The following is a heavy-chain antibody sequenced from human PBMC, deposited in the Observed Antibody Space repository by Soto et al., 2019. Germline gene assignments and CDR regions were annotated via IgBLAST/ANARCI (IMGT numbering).Heavy chain of an antibody. J-gene: IGHJ4*02. CDR2: IWYGGGNE. D-gene: IGHD3-10*01. CDR3: AREVPGSRSDYFDY. Sequence: WGSLRLSCAASGFTFSNYGMHWVRQAPGKGLEWVAVIWYGGGNEYYADSVKGRFTISRDNSKNTLHLQMNNLRADDTAVYYWAREVPGSRSDYFDYWGQGTLVTVSS. CDR1: GFTFSNYG. V-gene: IGHV3-33*01.